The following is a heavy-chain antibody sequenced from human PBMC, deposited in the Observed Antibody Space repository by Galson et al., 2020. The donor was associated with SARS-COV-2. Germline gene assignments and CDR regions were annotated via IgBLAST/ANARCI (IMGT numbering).Heavy chain of an antibody. CDR2: IWYDGSNK. J-gene: IGHJ6*03. V-gene: IGHV3-33*06. Sequence: QLGESLKISCAASGFTFSSYGMHWVRQAPGKGLEWVAVIWYDGSNKYYADSVKGRFTISRDNSKNTLYLQMNSLRAEDTAVYYCAKDFCSSTSCYVGYYMDVWGKGTTVTVSS. CDR3: AKDFCSSTSCYVGYYMDV. CDR1: GFTFSSYG. D-gene: IGHD2-2*01.